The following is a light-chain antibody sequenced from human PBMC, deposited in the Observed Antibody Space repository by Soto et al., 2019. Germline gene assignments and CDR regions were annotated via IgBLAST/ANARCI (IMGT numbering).Light chain of an antibody. J-gene: IGKJ3*01. CDR1: QSVSSSY. CDR2: GAS. Sequence: EIVLTQSPDTLSLSPGERATLTCRASQSVSSSYLAWYQQKPSQAPRLLIYGASSRATGIPDMFSRSGSGTDFTLTISSLEPEDFAVYYCQQYGSSPRFTFGPGTKVDIK. CDR3: QQYGSSPRFT. V-gene: IGKV3-20*01.